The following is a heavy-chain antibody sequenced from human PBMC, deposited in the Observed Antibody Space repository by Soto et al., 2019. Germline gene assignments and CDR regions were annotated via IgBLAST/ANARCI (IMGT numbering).Heavy chain of an antibody. V-gene: IGHV3-48*03. D-gene: IGHD6-13*01. CDR2: ISTSGSTI. Sequence: GGSLRLSCAASGFTFSSYEMNWVRQAPGKGLEWVSYISTSGSTISYADSVKGRFTISRDNAKNSLYLQMSSLRAEDTAVYYCAXDQAADSFFPYSYGMDVWGQGTTVTVSS. CDR3: AXDQAADSFFPYSYGMDV. J-gene: IGHJ6*02. CDR1: GFTFSSYE.